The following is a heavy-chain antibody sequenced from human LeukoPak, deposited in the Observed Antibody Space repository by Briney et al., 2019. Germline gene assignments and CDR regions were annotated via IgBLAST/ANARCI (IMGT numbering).Heavy chain of an antibody. J-gene: IGHJ4*02. V-gene: IGHV1-18*01. Sequence: GASVKVSCKASGYTFTSYGISWVRQAPGQGLEWMGWISAYNGNTNYAQKLQGRVTMTTDTSTSTAYMELRSLRSDDTAVYYCARAVVVPAAQPYFDYWGQGTLVTVSS. CDR2: ISAYNGNT. D-gene: IGHD2-2*01. CDR1: GYTFTSYG. CDR3: ARAVVVPAAQPYFDY.